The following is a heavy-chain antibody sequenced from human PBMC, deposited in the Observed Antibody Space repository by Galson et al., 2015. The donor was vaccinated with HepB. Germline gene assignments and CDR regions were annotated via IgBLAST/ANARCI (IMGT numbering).Heavy chain of an antibody. J-gene: IGHJ6*02. D-gene: IGHD2-2*01. Sequence: SVKVSCKASGYTFTSYGISWVRQAPGQGLEWMGWISAYNGNTNYAQKLQGRVTMTTDTSTSTAYMELRSLRSDDTAVYYCARGGYCSSTTCYSGTYYYYGMDVWGQGTTVTVSS. CDR1: GYTFTSYG. V-gene: IGHV1-18*01. CDR2: ISAYNGNT. CDR3: ARGGYCSSTTCYSGTYYYYGMDV.